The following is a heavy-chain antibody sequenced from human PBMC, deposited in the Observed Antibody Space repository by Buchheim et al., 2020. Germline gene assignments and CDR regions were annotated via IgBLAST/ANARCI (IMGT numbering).Heavy chain of an antibody. CDR2: IKEDGSEG. CDR3: ARGTRDYYGMDV. J-gene: IGHJ6*02. V-gene: IGHV3-7*01. Sequence: EVQLVESGGGLVQPGGSLRLSCAASGFTFSSYWMTWVRQAPGKGLEWVANIKEDGSEGYYVDSVKGRFTIPRDNDMNSLFLQMSSLRAEDTAVYYCARGTRDYYGMDVWGQGTT. CDR1: GFTFSSYW.